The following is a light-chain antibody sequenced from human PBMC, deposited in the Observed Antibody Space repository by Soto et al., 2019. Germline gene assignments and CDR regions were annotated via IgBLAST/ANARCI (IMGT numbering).Light chain of an antibody. CDR3: CSYAASDLI. J-gene: IGLJ2*01. CDR2: EGT. CDR1: SSDVGPYKL. V-gene: IGLV2-23*01. Sequence: QSALTQPASVSGSPGQSITISCSGASSDVGPYKLVAWYQQHPDKASKLIIHEGTKRPSGVSSRFSGSQSGTTASLTISGLQAEDEADYYCCSYAASDLIFGGGTKLTVL.